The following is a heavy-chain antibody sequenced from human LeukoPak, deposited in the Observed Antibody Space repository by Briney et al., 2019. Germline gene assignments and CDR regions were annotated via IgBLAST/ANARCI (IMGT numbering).Heavy chain of an antibody. Sequence: GGSLRLSCTVSGFTVSSNSWSWVRQAPGKGLEWVSFIYSGGNTHYSDSVKGRFTISRDNSKNTLYLQMNSLRAEDTAVYYCTKNAGCSYGLYYFDYWGQGTLVTVSS. V-gene: IGHV3-53*01. J-gene: IGHJ4*02. D-gene: IGHD5-18*01. CDR1: GFTVSSNS. CDR2: IYSGGNT. CDR3: TKNAGCSYGLYYFDY.